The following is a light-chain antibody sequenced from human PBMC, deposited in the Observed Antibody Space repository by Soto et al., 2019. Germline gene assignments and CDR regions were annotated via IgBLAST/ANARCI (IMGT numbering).Light chain of an antibody. CDR3: AAWDDSLSGRVV. CDR1: SSNLGSNY. CDR2: RNN. V-gene: IGLV1-47*01. Sequence: QSVLTQPPSASGTPGQTVTISCSGRSSNLGSNYVYWYQQLPGTAPKLLIYRNNQRPSWVPDRFSGSKAGTSASLAISGLRSEDEADYYCAAWDDSLSGRVVFGGGTKLTVL. J-gene: IGLJ2*01.